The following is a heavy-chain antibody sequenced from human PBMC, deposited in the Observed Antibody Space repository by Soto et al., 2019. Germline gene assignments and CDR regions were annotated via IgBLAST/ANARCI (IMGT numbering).Heavy chain of an antibody. V-gene: IGHV1-18*01. Sequence: GASVKVSCKASGYTFTSYGISWVRQAPGQGLERMGWISAYNGNTNYAQKLQGRVTMTTDTSTSTAYMELRSLRSDDTAVYYCARFGGDIVLVPAAIEGLYYYYGMDVWGQGTTVTVSS. D-gene: IGHD2-2*01. CDR2: ISAYNGNT. CDR1: GYTFTSYG. CDR3: ARFGGDIVLVPAAIEGLYYYYGMDV. J-gene: IGHJ6*02.